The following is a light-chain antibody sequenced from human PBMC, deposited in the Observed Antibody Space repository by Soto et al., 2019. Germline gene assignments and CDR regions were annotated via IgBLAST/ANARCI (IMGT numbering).Light chain of an antibody. CDR1: TGAVTSGHY. Sequence: QTVVTQEPSLTVSPGGTVTLTCASTTGAVTSGHYPNWFQQKPGQAPRPLIYSTTNKHSWTPARFSGSLLGGRAALTLSGVQPEDEAEYYCLLYFGGAQPHVVFGGGTQLTVL. CDR2: STT. V-gene: IGLV7-43*01. J-gene: IGLJ7*01. CDR3: LLYFGGAQPHVV.